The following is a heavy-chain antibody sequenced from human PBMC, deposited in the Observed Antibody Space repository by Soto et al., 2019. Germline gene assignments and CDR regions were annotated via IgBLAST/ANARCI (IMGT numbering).Heavy chain of an antibody. CDR1: GFTFSSYW. Sequence: GGSLRLSCAASGFTFSSYWMSSVRQAPGKGLEWVANIKQDGSEKYYVDSVKGRFTISRDNAKNSLYLQMNSLRAEDTAVYYCARFYYDSSGYLPSPYYYYYGMDVWGQGTTVTVSS. D-gene: IGHD3-22*01. CDR3: ARFYYDSSGYLPSPYYYYYGMDV. CDR2: IKQDGSEK. J-gene: IGHJ6*02. V-gene: IGHV3-7*04.